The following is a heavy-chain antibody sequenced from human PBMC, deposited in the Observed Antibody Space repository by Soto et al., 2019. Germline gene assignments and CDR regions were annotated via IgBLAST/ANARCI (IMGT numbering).Heavy chain of an antibody. D-gene: IGHD3-22*01. CDR1: GGSVSVTSYY. CDR3: ASSTYYYGDFDY. CDR2: IYYSGST. Sequence: QLHLQESGPGLVKPSETLSLTCTVSGGSVSVTSYYWGWIRQPPGKGLEWIGSIYYSGSTYYNPSLKSRATISVATSNTQSSLQPSSVTAADTACYYWASSTYYYGDFDYWGQGTLVTVSS. J-gene: IGHJ4*02. V-gene: IGHV4-39*01.